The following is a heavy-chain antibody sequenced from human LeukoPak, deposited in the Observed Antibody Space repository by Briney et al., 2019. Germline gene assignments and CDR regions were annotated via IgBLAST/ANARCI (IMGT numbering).Heavy chain of an antibody. D-gene: IGHD6-19*01. CDR2: IYYSGST. CDR3: ARVGGSGWYLGSFDY. CDR1: GGSISSYY. Sequence: PSETLSLTCTVSGGSISSYYWSWIRQPPGKGLEWIGYIYYSGSTNYNPSLKGRVTISVDTSKNQFSLKLSSVTAADTAVYYCARVGGSGWYLGSFDYWGQGTLVTVSS. J-gene: IGHJ4*02. V-gene: IGHV4-59*01.